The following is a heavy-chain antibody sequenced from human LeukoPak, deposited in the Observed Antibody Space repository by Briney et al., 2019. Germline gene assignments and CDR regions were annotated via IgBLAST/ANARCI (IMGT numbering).Heavy chain of an antibody. D-gene: IGHD6-13*01. CDR2: ISSSGSTI. J-gene: IGHJ4*02. CDR3: ARQRYVSPRQLVPFNDY. CDR1: GFTFSSYE. Sequence: GGSLRLSCAASGFTFSSYEMNWVRQAPGKGLEWVSYISSSGSTIYYADSVKGRFTISRDNAKNSLYLQMNSLRAEDTAVYYCARQRYVSPRQLVPFNDYWGQGTLVTVSS. V-gene: IGHV3-48*03.